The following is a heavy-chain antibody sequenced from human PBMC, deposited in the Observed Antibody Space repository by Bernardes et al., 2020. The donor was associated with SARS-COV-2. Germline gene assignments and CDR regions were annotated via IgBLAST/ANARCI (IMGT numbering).Heavy chain of an antibody. J-gene: IGHJ4*02. Sequence: GGSLRLSCAASGFSVSAYWMHWVRQVPGEGLVWVSRINEDGRIINYADSVRGRFTIYRDIAKNTLFLQMNSLGVEDTALYYCAKDFTGNSDSWGQGTLVTVSS. V-gene: IGHV3-74*01. CDR2: INEDGRII. CDR3: AKDFTGNSDS. CDR1: GFSVSAYW. D-gene: IGHD3-9*01.